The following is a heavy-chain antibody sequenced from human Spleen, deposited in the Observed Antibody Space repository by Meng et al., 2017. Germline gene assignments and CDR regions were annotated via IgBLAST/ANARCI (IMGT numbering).Heavy chain of an antibody. CDR1: GGSISGYY. Sequence: QVQLQESGPGLVKPSETLSLTCTVSGGSISGYYWSWVRQHPGKGLEWIGYIYNNENTYQNPSLKSRVSISADTSKNQFSLKLTSVTAADTAVYYCARETGGGASFDYWGQGTLVTVSS. J-gene: IGHJ4*02. D-gene: IGHD2-8*02. V-gene: IGHV4-31*03. CDR2: IYNNENT. CDR3: ARETGGGASFDY.